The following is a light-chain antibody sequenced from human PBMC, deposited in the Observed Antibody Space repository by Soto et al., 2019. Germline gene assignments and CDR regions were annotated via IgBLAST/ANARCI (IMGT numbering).Light chain of an antibody. J-gene: IGKJ3*01. V-gene: IGKV3-20*01. CDR1: QSVSSSY. Sequence: EIVLTQSPGTLSLSPGEIATISGRASQSVSSSYLAWYQQKPGQAPRLLIYGASSRATGIPDRFSGSGSGTDFTLTISRLEPEDFAVYYCQQYGSSSFTFGPGTKVDIK. CDR2: GAS. CDR3: QQYGSSSFT.